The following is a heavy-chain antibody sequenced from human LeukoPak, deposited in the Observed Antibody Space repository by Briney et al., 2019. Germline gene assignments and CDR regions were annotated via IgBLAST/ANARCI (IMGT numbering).Heavy chain of an antibody. D-gene: IGHD4-17*01. Sequence: PSETLSLTCAVYGGSFSGYYWSWIRLPPGKGLEWIGEINHSGSTNYNPSLKSRVTISVDTSKNQFSLKLSSVTAADTAVYYCARGGDYGDPSPLDYWGQGTLVTVSS. V-gene: IGHV4-34*01. J-gene: IGHJ4*02. CDR2: INHSGST. CDR3: ARGGDYGDPSPLDY. CDR1: GGSFSGYY.